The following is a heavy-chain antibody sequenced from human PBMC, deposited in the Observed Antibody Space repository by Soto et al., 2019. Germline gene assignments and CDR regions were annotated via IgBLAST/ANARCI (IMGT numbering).Heavy chain of an antibody. D-gene: IGHD3-9*01. CDR1: GFTFSSYS. CDR2: ISSSSRYI. V-gene: IGHV3-21*01. CDR3: ARGFDILTGLYFQH. Sequence: LRLSCAASGFTFSSYSMNWVRQAPGKGLEWVSSISSSSRYIYYPDSVKGRFTISRDNAKNSLYLQMSSLRAEDTAVYYCARGFDILTGLYFQHWGQGTLVTVSS. J-gene: IGHJ1*01.